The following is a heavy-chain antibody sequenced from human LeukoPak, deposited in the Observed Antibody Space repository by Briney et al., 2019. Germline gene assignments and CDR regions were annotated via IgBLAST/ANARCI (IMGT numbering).Heavy chain of an antibody. CDR2: IYHGGST. D-gene: IGHD3-22*01. V-gene: IGHV4-38-2*01. J-gene: IGHJ4*02. Sequence: SETLSLTCAVSGYSISGGYYWGWVRQPPGKGLEWVGSIYHGGSTYYNPSLKSRVTISVDASKIQVSLSLSSVTAEEPAVYHCARTRFKTGYSYDSSGYFLDYWGQGTLVTVSS. CDR3: ARTRFKTGYSYDSSGYFLDY. CDR1: GYSISGGYY.